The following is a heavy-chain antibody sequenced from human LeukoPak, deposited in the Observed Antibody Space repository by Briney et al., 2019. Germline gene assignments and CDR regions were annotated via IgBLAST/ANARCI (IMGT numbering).Heavy chain of an antibody. Sequence: PGGPLRLSCAVSGFPFTRLYMSWIRQAPGKGLEWLSYIRIPTGALYYADSVKGRFTISRDNAKNSLYLQMNNLRAEDTAVYYCVRGKLVYYYDNSGYFDSWGRGTLVTVSS. CDR3: VRGKLVYYYDNSGYFDS. D-gene: IGHD3-22*01. CDR2: IRIPTGAL. CDR1: GFPFTRLY. V-gene: IGHV3-11*04. J-gene: IGHJ4*02.